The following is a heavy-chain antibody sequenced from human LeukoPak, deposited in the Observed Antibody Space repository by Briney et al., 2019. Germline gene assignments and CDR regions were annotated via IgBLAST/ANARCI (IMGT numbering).Heavy chain of an antibody. CDR2: MYYSGTT. Sequence: PSETLSLTCTVSGGSITSYYRSWIRQSPGKGLEWIGFMYYSGTTNYNPSLKSRVTISLGMSKNQFSLKLSSVTAADTAVYYCARHKVNLGSNPAADWGQGTLVTVSS. V-gene: IGHV4-59*01. D-gene: IGHD4-23*01. CDR1: GGSITSYY. J-gene: IGHJ4*02. CDR3: ARHKVNLGSNPAAD.